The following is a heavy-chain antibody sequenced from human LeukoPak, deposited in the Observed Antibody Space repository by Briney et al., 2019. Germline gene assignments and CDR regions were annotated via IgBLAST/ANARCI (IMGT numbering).Heavy chain of an antibody. CDR2: IYSGGST. V-gene: IGHV3-53*01. Sequence: PGGSLGLSCAASGFTVSSNYMSWVRQAPGKGLEWVSVIYSGGSTYYADSVKGRFTISRDNSKNTLYLQMNSLRAEDTAVYYCAKGGLRYFDWPRDYFDYWGQGTLVTVSS. CDR1: GFTVSSNY. CDR3: AKGGLRYFDWPRDYFDY. J-gene: IGHJ4*02. D-gene: IGHD3-9*01.